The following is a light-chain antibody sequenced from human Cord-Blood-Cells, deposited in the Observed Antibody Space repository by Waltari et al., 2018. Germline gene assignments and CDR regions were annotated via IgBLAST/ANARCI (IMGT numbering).Light chain of an antibody. J-gene: IGLJ1*01. CDR1: SSDVGGYNY. CDR3: SSYTSSSTLYV. CDR2: DVS. Sequence: QSALTQPASVSGSPGQSITIYCTGTSSDVGGYNYVSWYQQHPGKAPNLMIYDVSNRPSGVSNRCSGSKYGNTAALTISVLQAEDEADYYCSSYTSSSTLYVFGTGTKVTVL. V-gene: IGLV2-14*01.